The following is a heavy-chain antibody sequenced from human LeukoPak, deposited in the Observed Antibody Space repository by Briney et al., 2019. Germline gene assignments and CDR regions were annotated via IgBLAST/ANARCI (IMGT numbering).Heavy chain of an antibody. CDR2: ISGNGGST. J-gene: IGHJ3*02. V-gene: IGHV3-23*01. D-gene: IGHD5-12*01. CDR3: VKVIVTTSEKGGAFHI. CDR1: GFTFSTYA. Sequence: GGSLRLSCAASGFTFSTYAMTWVRQAPGKGLEWVSTISGNGGSTYYGDSVKGRFTISRDNSKNTLYLQMNSLRAEDTAVYYCVKVIVTTSEKGGAFHIWGQGTMVTVSS.